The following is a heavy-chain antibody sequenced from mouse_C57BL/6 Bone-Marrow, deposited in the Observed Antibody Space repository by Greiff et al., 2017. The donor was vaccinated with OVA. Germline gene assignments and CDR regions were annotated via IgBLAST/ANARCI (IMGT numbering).Heavy chain of an antibody. CDR1: GFTFSSYA. V-gene: IGHV5-4*03. J-gene: IGHJ2*01. CDR3: ARGRIYYYGSKDYFDY. D-gene: IGHD1-1*01. CDR2: ISDGGSYT. Sequence: EVKLMESGGGLVKPGGSLKLSCAASGFTFSSYAMSWVRQTPEKRLEWVATISDGGSYTYYPDNVKGRFTISRDNAKNNLYLQMSHLKSEDTAMYYCARGRIYYYGSKDYFDYWGQGTTLTVSS.